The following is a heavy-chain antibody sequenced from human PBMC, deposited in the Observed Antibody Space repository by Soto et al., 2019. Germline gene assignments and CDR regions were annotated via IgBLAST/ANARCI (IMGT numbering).Heavy chain of an antibody. CDR1: GFTFSRNA. D-gene: IGHD4-17*01. Sequence: QVQLVESGGGVVQPGRSLRLSCVASGFTFSRNAMHWVRQAPGKGLEWVAVISYDGNNKNHEDSVKGRFTISRDNSKNTLYLQMNSLRVEDTAMYYCAREFTVAEFDSWGQGTPLTVSS. V-gene: IGHV3-30-3*01. J-gene: IGHJ4*02. CDR3: AREFTVAEFDS. CDR2: ISYDGNNK.